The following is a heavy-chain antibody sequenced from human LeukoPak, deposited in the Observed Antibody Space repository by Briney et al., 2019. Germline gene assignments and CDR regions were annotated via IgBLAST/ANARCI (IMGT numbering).Heavy chain of an antibody. D-gene: IGHD6-6*01. CDR2: IFHTGHT. Sequence: SETLSLTCAVSGGSISSGDFPWSWIRQPPGKGLEWIGYIFHTGHTSYNPSLKSRVTISVDMSKNQLSLRLTSVTAADPAVYYCARDSFGSSSGFDPWGQGTLVTVSS. CDR1: GGSISSGDFP. J-gene: IGHJ5*02. CDR3: ARDSFGSSSGFDP. V-gene: IGHV4-30-2*01.